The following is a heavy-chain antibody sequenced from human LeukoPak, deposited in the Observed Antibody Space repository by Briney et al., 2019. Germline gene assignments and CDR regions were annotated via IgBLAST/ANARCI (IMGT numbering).Heavy chain of an antibody. CDR2: IIPIFGTA. D-gene: IGHD4-11*01. Sequence: SVKVSCKASGGTFGSYAISWVRQAPGQGLEWMGGIIPIFGTANYAQKFQGRVTITADESTSTAYMELSSLRSEDTAVYYCARDVYSLHYYYYYMDVWGKGTTVTVSS. CDR3: ARDVYSLHYYYYYMDV. CDR1: GGTFGSYA. V-gene: IGHV1-69*13. J-gene: IGHJ6*03.